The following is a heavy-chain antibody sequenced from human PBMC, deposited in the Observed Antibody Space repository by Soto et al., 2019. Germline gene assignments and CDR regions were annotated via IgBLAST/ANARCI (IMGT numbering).Heavy chain of an antibody. CDR2: ITGDRSFT. J-gene: IGHJ4*02. CDR1: GFTFSTYT. CDR3: AKGFDYGDTKHIDH. D-gene: IGHD4-17*01. V-gene: IGHV3-21*04. Sequence: GGSLRLSCGGSGFTFSTYTMNWVRQAPGKGLEWVASITGDRSFTYYADSVKGRFTISRDDAKSSLFLQMNRLRADDTAVYYCAKGFDYGDTKHIDHWGQGTLVTVSS.